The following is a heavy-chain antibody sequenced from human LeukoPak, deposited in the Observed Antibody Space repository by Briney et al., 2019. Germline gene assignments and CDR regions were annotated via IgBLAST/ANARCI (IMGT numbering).Heavy chain of an antibody. V-gene: IGHV3-23*01. D-gene: IGHD6-19*01. CDR2: ISGSGDNT. CDR3: ARDRGPYSSGVDY. J-gene: IGHJ4*02. Sequence: PGGSLRLSCAASGFTFSSYAMSWVRQPPGKGLEWVSGISGSGDNTCYADSVKGRFTISRDNSKNTLYLQMNSLRAEDTAVYYCARDRGPYSSGVDYWGQGTLVTVSS. CDR1: GFTFSSYA.